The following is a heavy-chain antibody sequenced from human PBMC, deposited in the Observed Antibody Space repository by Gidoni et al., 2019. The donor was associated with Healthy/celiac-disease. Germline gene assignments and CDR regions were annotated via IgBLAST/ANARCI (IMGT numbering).Heavy chain of an antibody. D-gene: IGHD2-21*02. CDR3: ARDLGGGDGPPPLG. CDR1: GFTFSSYG. V-gene: IGHV3-33*01. CDR2: IWYDGSNK. J-gene: IGHJ4*02. Sequence: QVQLVESGGGVVQPGRSLRLSCAASGFTFSSYGMHWVRQAPGKGLEWVAVIWYDGSNKYYADSVKGRFTISRDNSKNTLYLQMNSLRAGDTAVYYCARDLGGGDGPPPLGWGQGTLVTVSS.